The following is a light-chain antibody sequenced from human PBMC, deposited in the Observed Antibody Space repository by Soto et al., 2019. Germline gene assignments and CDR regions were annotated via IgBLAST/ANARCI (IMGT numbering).Light chain of an antibody. V-gene: IGKV3-20*01. CDR3: QQYGSSPLVT. CDR2: GAS. Sequence: VVLKQSPGTLSLSPGERATLSCRASQSVSSSYLAWYQQKPGQAPRLLIYGASSRATGIPDRFSGSGSGTDFTLTMSRLEPEDFAVYYCQQYGSSPLVTFGQGTRLEIK. J-gene: IGKJ5*01. CDR1: QSVSSSY.